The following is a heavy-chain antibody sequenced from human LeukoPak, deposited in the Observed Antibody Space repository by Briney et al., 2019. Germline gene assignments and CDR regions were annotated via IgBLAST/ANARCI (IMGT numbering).Heavy chain of an antibody. J-gene: IGHJ5*02. V-gene: IGHV4-30-2*01. CDR2: IYHSGST. CDR1: GGSISSSSYY. D-gene: IGHD4-17*01. Sequence: SETLSLTCTVSGGSISSSSYYWGWIRQPPGKGLEWIGYIYHSGSTYYNPSLKGRVTISVDMSKNHFSLKLSSVTAADTAVYYCARANSYGDLNWFDPWGQGTLVTVSS. CDR3: ARANSYGDLNWFDP.